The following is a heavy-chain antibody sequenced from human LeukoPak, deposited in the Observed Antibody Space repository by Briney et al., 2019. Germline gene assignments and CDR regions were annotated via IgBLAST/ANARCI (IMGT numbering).Heavy chain of an antibody. CDR2: INTDGSRT. V-gene: IGHV3-74*01. CDR1: GFTFSSYW. J-gene: IGHJ4*02. CDR3: ARDKETATTADLGF. D-gene: IGHD5-24*01. Sequence: PGGSLRLSCAVSGFTFSSYWMHWVRQTPGKGLVWVSRINTDGSRTNNADSVKGRFTISRDNAKNIPYLQMNSLRAEDTAVYYCARDKETATTADLGFWGQGTLVTVSS.